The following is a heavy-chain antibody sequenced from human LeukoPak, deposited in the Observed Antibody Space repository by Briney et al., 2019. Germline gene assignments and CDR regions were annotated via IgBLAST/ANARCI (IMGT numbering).Heavy chain of an antibody. D-gene: IGHD3-10*01. CDR3: AREWFGELLEIYWCFDL. V-gene: IGHV3-7*03. CDR1: GFTFSSYW. CDR2: IKQDGSEK. Sequence: PGGSLRLSCAASGFTFSSYWMSWVRQAPGKGLEWVANIKQDGSEKYYVDSVKGRFTISRDNAKNSLYLQMNSLRAEDTAVYYCAREWFGELLEIYWCFDLWGRGTLVTVSS. J-gene: IGHJ2*01.